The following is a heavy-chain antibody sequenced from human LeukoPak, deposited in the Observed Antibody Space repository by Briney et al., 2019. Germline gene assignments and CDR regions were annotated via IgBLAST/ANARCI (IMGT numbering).Heavy chain of an antibody. Sequence: PGGSLRLSCAASGFTFSSYSMNWVRQAPGKGLEWVSSISSSSSYIYYADSVKGRFTISRDNAKNSLYLQMNSLRAEDTAVYYCARSDYSNYVATEYFQHWGQGTLVTVSS. CDR3: ARSDYSNYVATEYFQH. D-gene: IGHD4-11*01. CDR2: ISSSSSYI. J-gene: IGHJ1*01. V-gene: IGHV3-21*04. CDR1: GFTFSSYS.